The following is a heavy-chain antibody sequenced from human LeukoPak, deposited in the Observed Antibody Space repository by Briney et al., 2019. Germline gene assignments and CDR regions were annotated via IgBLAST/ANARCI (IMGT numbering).Heavy chain of an antibody. V-gene: IGHV5-51*01. CDR1: GYSFTSYW. D-gene: IGHD1-20*01. J-gene: IGHJ4*02. Sequence: GESLKISCKGSGYSFTSYWIGWVRQMPGKGLEWMGIIYPGDSDTRYSPSFQGQVTISADKSISTAYLQWSSLKASDTAMYYCAGLNWNDVEQHYFCDYWGQGTLVTVSS. CDR3: AGLNWNDVEQHYFCDY. CDR2: IYPGDSDT.